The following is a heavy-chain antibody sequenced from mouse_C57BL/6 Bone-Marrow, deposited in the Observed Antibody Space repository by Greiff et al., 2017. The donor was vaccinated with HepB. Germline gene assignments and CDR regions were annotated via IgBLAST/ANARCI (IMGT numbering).Heavy chain of an antibody. J-gene: IGHJ1*03. V-gene: IGHV8-8*01. CDR2: IWWDDDK. CDR1: GFSLSTFGMG. D-gene: IGHD1-1*01. CDR3: ARMDTTVVATFHWYFDV. Sequence: QVQLKESGPGILQPSQTLSLTCSFSGFSLSTFGMGVGWIRQPSGKGLEWLAHIWWDDDKYYNPALKSRLTISKDTSKNQVFLKIANVDTADTATYYCARMDTTVVATFHWYFDVWGTGTTVTVSS.